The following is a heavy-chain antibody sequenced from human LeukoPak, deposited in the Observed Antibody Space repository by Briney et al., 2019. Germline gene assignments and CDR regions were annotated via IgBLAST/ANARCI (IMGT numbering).Heavy chain of an antibody. V-gene: IGHV4-39*07. D-gene: IGHD6-19*01. J-gene: IGHJ6*03. CDR2: ISYSGST. CDR3: ARLGYSSGWYDYYYYYYMDV. CDR1: GGSISSSNYY. Sequence: SETLSLTCTVSGGSISSSNYYWGWIRQPPGKGLEWIGSISYSGSTYYNPSLKSRVTISVDTSKNQFSLKLSSVTAADTAVYYCARLGYSSGWYDYYYYYYMDVWGKGTTVTISS.